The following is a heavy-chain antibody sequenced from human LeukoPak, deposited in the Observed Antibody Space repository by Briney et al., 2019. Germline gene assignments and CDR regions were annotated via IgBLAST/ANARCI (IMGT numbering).Heavy chain of an antibody. Sequence: PSETLSLTCAVYGGSFSGYYWSWTRQPPGKGLEWIGEINHSGSTNYNPSLKSRVTISVDTSKNQFSLKLSSVTAADTDVYYCARHTPHYDFWSGYYSGYFDSWGQGTLVTVSS. D-gene: IGHD3-3*01. CDR2: INHSGST. CDR3: ARHTPHYDFWSGYYSGYFDS. CDR1: GGSFSGYY. V-gene: IGHV4-34*01. J-gene: IGHJ4*02.